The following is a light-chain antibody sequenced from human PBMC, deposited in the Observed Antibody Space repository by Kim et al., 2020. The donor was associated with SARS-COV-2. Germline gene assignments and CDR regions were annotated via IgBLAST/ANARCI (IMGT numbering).Light chain of an antibody. J-gene: IGLJ2*01. CDR3: QAWHSGSVV. Sequence: SYELTQPPSVSVSPGQTATITCSGDRLGDKYACWYQQKPGQSPLLVISQDTNRPSGIPKRFSGSNSGNTATLTISGTQPMDEADYYCQAWHSGSVVFGGG. V-gene: IGLV3-1*01. CDR2: QDT. CDR1: RLGDKY.